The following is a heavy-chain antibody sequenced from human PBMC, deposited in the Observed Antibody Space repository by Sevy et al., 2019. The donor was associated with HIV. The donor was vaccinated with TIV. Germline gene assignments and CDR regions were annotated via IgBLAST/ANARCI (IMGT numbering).Heavy chain of an antibody. CDR2: INPNSGGT. J-gene: IGHJ3*02. CDR1: GYTFTGYY. Sequence: GSVKVSCKASGYTFTGYYMHWVRQAPGQGLEWMGRINPNSGGTNYAQKFQGRVTMTRDTSISTAYMELSRLRSDDTAVYYCARVSVTMVRGVIISGSSDAFDIWGQGTMVTVSS. CDR3: ARVSVTMVRGVIISGSSDAFDI. D-gene: IGHD3-10*01. V-gene: IGHV1-2*06.